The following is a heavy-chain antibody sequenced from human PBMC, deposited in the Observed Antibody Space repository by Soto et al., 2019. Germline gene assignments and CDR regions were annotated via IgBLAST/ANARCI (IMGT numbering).Heavy chain of an antibody. Sequence: QVQLVQSGAEVKKPGSSVKVSCKASGGTFSSYAISWVRQAPGQGLEWMGGIIPIFGTANYAQKFQGRVTITADESTSQAYMKLSRLRSEDTALYYCARTRWQTDMAEYGDYAYYFDSWGQGTLVTVSS. CDR1: GGTFSSYA. D-gene: IGHD4-17*01. CDR3: ARTRWQTDMAEYGDYAYYFDS. V-gene: IGHV1-69*01. CDR2: IIPIFGTA. J-gene: IGHJ4*02.